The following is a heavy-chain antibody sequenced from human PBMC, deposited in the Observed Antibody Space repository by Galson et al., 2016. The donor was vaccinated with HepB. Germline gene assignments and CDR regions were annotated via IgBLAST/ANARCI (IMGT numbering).Heavy chain of an antibody. Sequence: SLRLSCAASGFGFIHTWMTWVRQAPGKGLEWVGRVKSKSDGETTDYATAVKGRFSISRNDSEKMVFLEMTGLKVEDTGIYYCSTGYANGQFDYWGQGILVTVSS. CDR3: STGYANGQFDY. CDR1: GFGFIHTW. CDR2: VKSKSDGETT. J-gene: IGHJ4*02. V-gene: IGHV3-15*01. D-gene: IGHD3-16*01.